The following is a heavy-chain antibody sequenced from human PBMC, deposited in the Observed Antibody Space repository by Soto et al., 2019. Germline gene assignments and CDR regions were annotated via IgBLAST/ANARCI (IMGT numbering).Heavy chain of an antibody. Sequence: SCTVSGDSMTNYYWNWLRQPPGKGLEWIGYIYYSGSTNYNPSLKSRVTISVDTSKNQFSLKLSSVTAADTAIYYCARLRPSGTSDYWGQGTLVPVS. J-gene: IGHJ4*02. V-gene: IGHV4-59*08. D-gene: IGHD1-26*01. CDR2: IYYSGST. CDR3: ARLRPSGTSDY. CDR1: GDSMTNYY.